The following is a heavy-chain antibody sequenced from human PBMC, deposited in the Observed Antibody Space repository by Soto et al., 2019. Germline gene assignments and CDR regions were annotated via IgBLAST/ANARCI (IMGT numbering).Heavy chain of an antibody. CDR2: ISYDGSNK. D-gene: IGHD2-2*01. J-gene: IGHJ6*02. V-gene: IGHV3-30*18. Sequence: PGGSLRLSCAASGFTFSSYVMHWVRQAPGKGLEWVAVISYDGSNKYYADSVKGRFTISRDNSKHTLFLQMNSLRPEDTAVYYCAKDLEGYCSSTSCYTYFGLDVWRQRTTVTVPS. CDR1: GFTFSSYV. CDR3: AKDLEGYCSSTSCYTYFGLDV.